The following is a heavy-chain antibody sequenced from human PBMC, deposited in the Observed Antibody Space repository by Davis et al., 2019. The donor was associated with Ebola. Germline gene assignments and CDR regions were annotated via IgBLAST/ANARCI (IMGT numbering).Heavy chain of an antibody. V-gene: IGHV4-39*07. D-gene: IGHD3-3*01. CDR1: GGSISSSSYY. CDR3: AREFHGSVLRFLEWLPTIWFDP. Sequence: MPSETLSLTCTVSGGSISSSSYYWGWIRQPPGKGLEWIGSIYYSGSTNYNPSLKSRVTISVDTSKNQFSLKLSSVTAADTAVYYCAREFHGSVLRFLEWLPTIWFDPWGQGTLVTVSS. CDR2: IYYSGST. J-gene: IGHJ5*02.